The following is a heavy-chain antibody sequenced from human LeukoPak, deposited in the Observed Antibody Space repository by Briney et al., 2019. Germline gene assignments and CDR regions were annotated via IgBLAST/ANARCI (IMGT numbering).Heavy chain of an antibody. D-gene: IGHD6-19*01. V-gene: IGHV1-18*04. J-gene: IGHJ3*01. CDR2: INPFNGNT. CDR1: GYTFTGYY. CDR3: ARDYTSTEWLGFAFDV. Sequence: ASVKVSCKASGYTFTGYYMHWVRQAPGQGLEWMGWINPFNGNTNDAERFQGRVIMTTDTSTRTAYMELRSLRSDDTAVYYCARDYTSTEWLGFAFDVWGQGTMISASS.